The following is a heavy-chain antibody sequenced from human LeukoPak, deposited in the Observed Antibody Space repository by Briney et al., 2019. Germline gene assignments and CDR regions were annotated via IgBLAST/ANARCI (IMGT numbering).Heavy chain of an antibody. J-gene: IGHJ4*02. V-gene: IGHV4-39*07. CDR2: IYYSGST. CDR3: ARDRGSSSWYGLPHFDY. CDR1: GGSISSSSYY. Sequence: TSETLSLTCTVSGGSISSSSYYWGWIRQPPGKGLEWIGSIYYSGSTYYNPSLKSRVTISVDTSKNQFSLKLSSVTAADTAVYYCARDRGSSSWYGLPHFDYWGQGTLVTVSS. D-gene: IGHD6-13*01.